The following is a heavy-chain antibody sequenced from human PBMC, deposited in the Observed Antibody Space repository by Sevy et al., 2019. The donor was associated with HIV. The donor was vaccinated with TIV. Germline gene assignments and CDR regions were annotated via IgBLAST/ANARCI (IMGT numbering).Heavy chain of an antibody. Sequence: SETLSLTCSVSGGTIISSGHYWGWIRQTPGKGLEWIGSIYYNGHTYYSPSLKSRLTISIDTSKNQFSLNLSSVTAADTAIYFCAREAGGYDYDYGTDVWGQGTTVTVSS. D-gene: IGHD5-12*01. CDR3: AREAGGYDYDYGTDV. J-gene: IGHJ6*02. CDR1: GGTIISSGHY. CDR2: IYYNGHT. V-gene: IGHV4-39*02.